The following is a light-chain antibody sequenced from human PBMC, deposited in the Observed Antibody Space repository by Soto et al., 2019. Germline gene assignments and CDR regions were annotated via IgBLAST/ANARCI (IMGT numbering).Light chain of an antibody. V-gene: IGKV3-20*01. CDR2: GVS. J-gene: IGKJ1*01. CDR3: QQYGSSPYT. Sequence: IVLTQSPGILSLSPGERATISCRASQSVSSSYLAWYQQKPGQAPRLLIYGVSTRATGIPDRFSGSGSGTDFTLTISRLEPEDFAVYYCQQYGSSPYTFGQGTKVEIK. CDR1: QSVSSSY.